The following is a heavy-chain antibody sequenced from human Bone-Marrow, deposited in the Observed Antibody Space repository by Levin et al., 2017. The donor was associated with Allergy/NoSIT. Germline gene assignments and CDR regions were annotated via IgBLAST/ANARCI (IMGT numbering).Heavy chain of an antibody. CDR2: IISYNGNT. CDR3: ARDPLDDLRQGEDGYFDL. D-gene: IGHD3-16*01. J-gene: IGHJ2*01. V-gene: IGHV1-18*01. CDR1: GYTSSDYI. Sequence: ASVKVSCKVSGYTSSDYIINWVRQAPGQGLEWMGWIISYNGNTNYAQKLQGRVTLTTDTSTSTAYMELKSLGSDDTAVYYCARDPLDDLRQGEDGYFDLWGRGTLVTVSS.